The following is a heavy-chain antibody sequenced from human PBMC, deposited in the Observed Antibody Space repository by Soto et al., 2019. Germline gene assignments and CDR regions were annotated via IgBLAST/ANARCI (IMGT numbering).Heavy chain of an antibody. V-gene: IGHV4-39*01. Sequence: TVSGGSISSSSYYWGWIRQPPGKGLEWIGSIYYSGSTYYNPSLKSRVTISVDTSKNQFSLKLSSVTAADTAVYYCASYCSSTSCPLALYYYYGMDVWGQGTTVTVS. CDR2: IYYSGST. J-gene: IGHJ6*02. CDR3: ASYCSSTSCPLALYYYYGMDV. CDR1: GGSISSSSYY. D-gene: IGHD2-2*01.